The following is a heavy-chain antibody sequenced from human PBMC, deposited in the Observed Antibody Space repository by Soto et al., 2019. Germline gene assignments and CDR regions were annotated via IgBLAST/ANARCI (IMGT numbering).Heavy chain of an antibody. Sequence: GGSLSLSCAASGFTFSDHYMDWVRQAPGKGLEWVGRTRNKANSYTTEYAASVKGRFTISRDDSKNSLYLQMNSLKTEDTAVYYCAISSSYYYYGMDVWGQGTTVTVSS. CDR2: TRNKANSYTT. D-gene: IGHD6-6*01. V-gene: IGHV3-72*01. CDR3: AISSSYYYYGMDV. CDR1: GFTFSDHY. J-gene: IGHJ6*02.